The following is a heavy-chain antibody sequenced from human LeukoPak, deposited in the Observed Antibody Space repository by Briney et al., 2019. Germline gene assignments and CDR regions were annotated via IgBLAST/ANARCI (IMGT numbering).Heavy chain of an antibody. D-gene: IGHD3-10*01. J-gene: IGHJ4*02. Sequence: GGSLRLSCAASGFTFSRHGMHWVRQAPGKGLEWVTSIYYDGSNEDYADSVKGRFTISRDNSKNTLYLQMNSLRGEDTAVYYCATNIGGLDYWGQGTLVTVSS. CDR3: ATNIGGLDY. CDR2: IYYDGSNE. CDR1: GFTFSRHG. V-gene: IGHV3-30*02.